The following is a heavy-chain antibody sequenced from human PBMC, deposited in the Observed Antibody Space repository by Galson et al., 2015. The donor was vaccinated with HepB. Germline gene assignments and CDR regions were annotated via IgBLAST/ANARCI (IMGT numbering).Heavy chain of an antibody. J-gene: IGHJ4*02. D-gene: IGHD3-10*01. CDR2: IDWDDDK. CDR3: ARDSSSPRAEGVYDY. CDR1: GFSLSTTGMR. V-gene: IGHV2-70*04. Sequence: PALVKPTQTLTLTCTFSGFSLSTTGMRVSWFRQPPGKALEWLARIDWDDDKFYTTSLKTRITISKDTSKNQVVLTMTNMDPVDTATYFCARDSSSPRAEGVYDYWGQGTLVTVSS.